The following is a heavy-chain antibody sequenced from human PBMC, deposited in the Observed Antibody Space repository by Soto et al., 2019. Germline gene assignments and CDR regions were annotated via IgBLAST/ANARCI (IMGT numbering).Heavy chain of an antibody. CDR2: ISAYNGKT. J-gene: IGHJ6*02. CDR3: AREGPAPYYYYGMDV. V-gene: IGHV1-18*01. Sequence: QVQLVQSGGEVKKPGASVKVSCKTSGYTFTTYGISWVRQAPGQGLGWMGWISAYNGKTNNAQKLQGRVTMTTETSTSTAYMELRSLRSDDTAVYYCAREGPAPYYYYGMDVWGQGSTVTVSS. CDR1: GYTFTTYG.